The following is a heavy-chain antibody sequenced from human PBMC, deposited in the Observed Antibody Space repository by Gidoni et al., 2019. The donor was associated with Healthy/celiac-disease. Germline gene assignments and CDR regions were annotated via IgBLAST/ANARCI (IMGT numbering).Heavy chain of an antibody. V-gene: IGHV3-11*01. CDR2: ISSSGSTI. CDR1: GFTFSAYY. D-gene: IGHD6-19*01. CDR3: ARYPETAPYSGRWLGAFDI. Sequence: QVQLVESGGGLVKPGGSLRLSCAASGFTFSAYYLSWIRQGPGKGLEWVSYISSSGSTIYYADSVKGRFTISRDNAKNSLYLQMNSLRAEDTAVYYCARYPETAPYSGRWLGAFDIWGQGTMVTVSS. J-gene: IGHJ3*02.